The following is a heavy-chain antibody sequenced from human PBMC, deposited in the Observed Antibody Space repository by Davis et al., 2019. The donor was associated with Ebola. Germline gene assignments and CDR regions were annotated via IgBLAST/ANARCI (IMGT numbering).Heavy chain of an antibody. Sequence: GESLKISCVASGFAFVSSGMHWVRQAPGKGLELVAVISYDGSSKYYADSVRGRFIISRDSSKNTLYLQMNSLRTNDTAVYYCVRGYFGISVAGPTFDYWGQGALVTVSS. CDR3: VRGYFGISVAGPTFDY. J-gene: IGHJ4*02. CDR1: GFAFVSSG. V-gene: IGHV3-30-3*01. CDR2: ISYDGSSK. D-gene: IGHD6-19*01.